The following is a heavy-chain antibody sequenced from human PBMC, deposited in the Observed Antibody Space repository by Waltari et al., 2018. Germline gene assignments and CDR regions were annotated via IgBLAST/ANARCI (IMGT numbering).Heavy chain of an antibody. Sequence: LESGGAMVQSGGSLRLSCSVSGFTFSNFAMAWVRRAPGKGLEWVSVISEGGRSTLYTDSVRGRFTSYRDNSRNTLYLEMNSLRVEDAAIYYCAKDNRAPISGSPTYYFDHWGHGTVVTVSP. V-gene: IGHV3-23*01. CDR2: ISEGGRST. CDR1: GFTFSNFA. J-gene: IGHJ4*01. CDR3: AKDNRAPISGSPTYYFDH. D-gene: IGHD3-10*01.